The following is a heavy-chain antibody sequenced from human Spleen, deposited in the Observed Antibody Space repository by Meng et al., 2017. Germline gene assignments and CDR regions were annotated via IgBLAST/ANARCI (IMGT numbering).Heavy chain of an antibody. CDR3: ARRAVRGDIDY. CDR2: INYSGTT. J-gene: IGHJ4*01. Sequence: QLQLQESGPGLVKPSVILSLTCTVSGGSLSSRTYHWGWIRQPPGKGLEWMGSINYSGTTYYHSSLKSRVTISVDTSKMQFSLRLTSVTAADTAVYYCARRAVRGDIDYWGHGTLVTVSS. CDR1: GGSLSSRTYH. V-gene: IGHV4-39*01. D-gene: IGHD3-10*01.